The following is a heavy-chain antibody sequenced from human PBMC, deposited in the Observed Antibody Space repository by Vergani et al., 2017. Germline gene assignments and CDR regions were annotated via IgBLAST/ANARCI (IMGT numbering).Heavy chain of an antibody. J-gene: IGHJ4*02. Sequence: QVQLVESGGGVVQPGRSLRLSCAASGFTFSSYGMHWVRQAPGRGLEWVAVISYDGSNKYYADSVKGRFTISRDNSKNTLYLQMNSLRAEDTAVYYCAKGSNQWLVRASFDYWGQGTLVTVSS. V-gene: IGHV3-30*18. CDR1: GFTFSSYG. CDR3: AKGSNQWLVRASFDY. CDR2: ISYDGSNK. D-gene: IGHD6-19*01.